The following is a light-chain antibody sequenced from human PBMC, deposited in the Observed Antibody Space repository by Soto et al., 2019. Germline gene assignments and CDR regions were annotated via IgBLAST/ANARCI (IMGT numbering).Light chain of an antibody. CDR1: QDISNY. J-gene: IGKJ2*01. CDR2: DAS. V-gene: IGKV1-33*01. Sequence: DIQMTQSPSSLSASVGDRVTITCQASQDISNYLSWHQQNPGKAPKVLISDASILEAGVPSRFSGRASGTEFTFTITSLQPEDIATYYCQQYDNIPYTFGQGTKLEIK. CDR3: QQYDNIPYT.